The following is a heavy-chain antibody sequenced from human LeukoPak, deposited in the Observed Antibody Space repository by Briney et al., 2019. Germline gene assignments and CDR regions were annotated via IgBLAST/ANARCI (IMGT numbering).Heavy chain of an antibody. CDR1: GFTFSSYA. J-gene: IGHJ4*02. D-gene: IGHD6-19*01. CDR3: ARGGTAVAGSRRTYIDY. V-gene: IGHV3-30-3*01. Sequence: GGSLRLSCAASGFTFSSYAMHWVRQAPGKGLEWVAVISYDGSNKYYADSVKGRFTIFRDNSKNTLYLQMNSLRAEDTAVYYCARGGTAVAGSRRTYIDYWGQGTLVTVSS. CDR2: ISYDGSNK.